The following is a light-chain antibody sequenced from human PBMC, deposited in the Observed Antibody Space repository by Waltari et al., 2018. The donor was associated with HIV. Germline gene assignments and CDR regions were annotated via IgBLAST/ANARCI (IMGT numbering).Light chain of an antibody. CDR2: EGS. CDR1: ALPYRY. V-gene: IGLV3-10*01. Sequence: SHELTQPPSVSVSPGQAAEITCSGDALPYRYVYWYQKKSGQAPVLVIHEGSRRPSGIPERISGSTTGTMATLTISGAQVEDEADYYCFSTNSGGNQGLFGGGTKLIV. J-gene: IGLJ2*01. CDR3: FSTNSGGNQGL.